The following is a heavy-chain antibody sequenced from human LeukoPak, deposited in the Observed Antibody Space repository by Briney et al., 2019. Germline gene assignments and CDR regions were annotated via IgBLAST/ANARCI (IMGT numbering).Heavy chain of an antibody. CDR1: GGSFSGYY. Sequence: PSETLSLTWAVYGGSFSGYYWSWIRQPPGKGLEWIGEINHSGSTNYNPSLKSRVTISVDTSKNQFSLKLSSVTAADTAVYYCARDYPYDILTGPFDYWGQGTLVTVSS. CDR2: INHSGST. D-gene: IGHD3-9*01. J-gene: IGHJ4*02. V-gene: IGHV4-34*01. CDR3: ARDYPYDILTGPFDY.